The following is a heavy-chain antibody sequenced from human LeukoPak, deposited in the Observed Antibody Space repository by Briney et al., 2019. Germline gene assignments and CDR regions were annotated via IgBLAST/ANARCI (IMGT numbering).Heavy chain of an antibody. V-gene: IGHV4-59*08. CDR3: ARHRSPYDAFDI. Sequence: SETLSLTCTVSGDSISGYYWSWIRQPPGKGLEWVGYVHYSGRTNYNASLEGRVTMPLDTSKNQFSLKLNSVTAADTAVYYCARHRSPYDAFDIWGQGTLLTVSS. CDR2: VHYSGRT. J-gene: IGHJ3*02. D-gene: IGHD1-26*01. CDR1: GDSISGYY.